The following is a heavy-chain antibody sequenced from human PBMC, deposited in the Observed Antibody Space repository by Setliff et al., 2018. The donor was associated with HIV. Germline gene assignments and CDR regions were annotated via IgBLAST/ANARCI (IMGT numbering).Heavy chain of an antibody. V-gene: IGHV4-31*03. Sequence: PSETLSLTCSVSGVSIVSGGFYYNWIRQQPGKGLEWLGTVYYTGDTYNNPSLKGRVTISVDTSKNQFSLNLTSVTAADTAVYYCARSKTFYDFWGGYYTHGAFKIWGLGTMVTVSS. J-gene: IGHJ3*02. CDR1: GVSIVSGGFY. CDR3: ARSKTFYDFWGGYYTHGAFKI. CDR2: VYYTGDT. D-gene: IGHD3-3*01.